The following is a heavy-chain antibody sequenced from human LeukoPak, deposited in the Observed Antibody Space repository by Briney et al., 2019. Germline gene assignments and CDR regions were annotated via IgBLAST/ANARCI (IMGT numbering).Heavy chain of an antibody. Sequence: ASVKVSCKASGYTFTNYGISWVRQAPGQGLEWMGWISAYNGNTNYAQKLQGRVTMTTDTSTSTAYMELRSLRSDDTAVYYCARAGGLAVAWYFDYWGQGTLVTVPS. J-gene: IGHJ4*02. CDR3: ARAGGLAVAWYFDY. D-gene: IGHD6-19*01. CDR2: ISAYNGNT. V-gene: IGHV1-18*01. CDR1: GYTFTNYG.